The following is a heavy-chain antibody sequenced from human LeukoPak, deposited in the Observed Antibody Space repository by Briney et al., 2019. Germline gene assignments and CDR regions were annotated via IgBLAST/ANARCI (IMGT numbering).Heavy chain of an antibody. Sequence: ASVKVSCKASGYTFTDYGFSWVRQAPGQGLEWMGWISAYNGVIKYSQTLQDRVTLTTDTSTNTAYMELTSLRSDDTAVYFCARGYWFDIMGYQPDLFDYWGQGTLVTVSS. CDR1: GYTFTDYG. V-gene: IGHV1-18*01. D-gene: IGHD3-22*01. CDR2: ISAYNGVI. CDR3: ARGYWFDIMGYQPDLFDY. J-gene: IGHJ4*02.